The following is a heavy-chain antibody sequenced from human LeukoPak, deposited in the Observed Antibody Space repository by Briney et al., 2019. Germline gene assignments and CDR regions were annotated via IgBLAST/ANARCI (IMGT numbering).Heavy chain of an antibody. D-gene: IGHD1-26*01. V-gene: IGHV4-39*01. CDR2: IYYSGST. Sequence: SETLSLTCTVSGGSISSSSYYWGWIRQPPGKGLEWIGSIYYSGSTYYNPSLKSRVNISVDTSKNQFSLKLSSVTAADTAVYYCANSDVKGELPAYYFDYWGQGTLVTVSS. CDR3: ANSDVKGELPAYYFDY. CDR1: GGSISSSSYY. J-gene: IGHJ4*02.